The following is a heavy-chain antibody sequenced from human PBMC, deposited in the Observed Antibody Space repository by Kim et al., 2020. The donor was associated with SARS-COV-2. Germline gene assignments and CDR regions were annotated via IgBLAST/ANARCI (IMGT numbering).Heavy chain of an antibody. D-gene: IGHD3-9*01. CDR2: IYYSGST. J-gene: IGHJ3*02. CDR1: GGSISSSSYY. V-gene: IGHV4-39*01. Sequence: SETLSLTCTVSGGSISSSSYYWGWIRQPPGKGLEWIGSIYYSGSTYYNPSLKSRVTISVDTSKKQFSLKLSSVTAADTAVYYCARQYDILTGYYTGAPAFDIWGQGTMVTVSS. CDR3: ARQYDILTGYYTGAPAFDI.